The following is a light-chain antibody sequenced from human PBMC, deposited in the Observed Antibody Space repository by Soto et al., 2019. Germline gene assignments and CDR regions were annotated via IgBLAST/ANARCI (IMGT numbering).Light chain of an antibody. J-gene: IGLJ2*01. CDR3: SSYTSSSVV. CDR2: DVS. Sequence: QSALTQPASVSGSPGQSITISCTGTSSDVGGYNYVSWYQQHPGKAPKLMIYDVSNRPSGVSNRFSGSKSGNTASLTISGLQAEDEADYYCSSYTSSSVVFGGVTTLTVL. CDR1: SSDVGGYNY. V-gene: IGLV2-14*01.